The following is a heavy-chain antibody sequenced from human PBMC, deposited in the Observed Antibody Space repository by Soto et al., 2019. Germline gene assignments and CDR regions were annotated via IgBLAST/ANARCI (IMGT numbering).Heavy chain of an antibody. J-gene: IGHJ6*02. CDR1: GGSISSYY. Sequence: ASETLSLTCTVSGGSISSYYWSWIRQPPGKGLEWIGYIYYSGSTNYNPSLKSRVTISVDTSKNQFSLKLSSVTAADTAVYYCARVTLGFHGMDVWGQGTTVTVSS. CDR3: ARVTLGFHGMDV. D-gene: IGHD1-26*01. CDR2: IYYSGST. V-gene: IGHV4-59*01.